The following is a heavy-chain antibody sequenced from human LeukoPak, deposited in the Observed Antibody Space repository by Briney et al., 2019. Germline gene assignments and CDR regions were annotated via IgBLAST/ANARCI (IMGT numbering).Heavy chain of an antibody. CDR3: ARGYCSSNRCPTPGAFGI. V-gene: IGHV3-53*04. Sequence: GGSLRLSCAGSGFTVSSNYMSWVRQAPGKGPEWVSVIYSSGSTYYADSLKGRFTISIHNSKNTLYLQLNSLKPADTAVYYCARGYCSSNRCPTPGAFGIWGKGTMVTVSS. J-gene: IGHJ3*02. CDR2: IYSSGST. D-gene: IGHD2-2*01. CDR1: GFTVSSNY.